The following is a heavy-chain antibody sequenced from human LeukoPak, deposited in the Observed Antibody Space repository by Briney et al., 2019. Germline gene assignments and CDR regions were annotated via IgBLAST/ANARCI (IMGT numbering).Heavy chain of an antibody. CDR2: IWYDGSNK. J-gene: IGHJ6*02. CDR3: ARERGRGYYYGMDV. CDR1: GFTLSSYG. D-gene: IGHD1-26*01. Sequence: GGSLRLSCVASGFTLSSYGMHWVRQAPGKGLEWVAVIWYDGSNKYYADSVKGRFTISRDNSKNTLYLQMNSLRAEDTAVYYCARERGRGYYYGMDVWGQGTTVTVSS. V-gene: IGHV3-33*01.